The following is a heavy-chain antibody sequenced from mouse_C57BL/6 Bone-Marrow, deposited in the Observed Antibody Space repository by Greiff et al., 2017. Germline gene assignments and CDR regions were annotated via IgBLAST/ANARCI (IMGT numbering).Heavy chain of an antibody. D-gene: IGHD1-1*01. CDR2: IYPGNSDT. CDR1: GYTFTSYW. CDR3: TRRFDYYGSSYEFAY. V-gene: IGHV1-5*01. Sequence: VQLKESGTVLARPGASVKMSCKTSGYTFTSYWMHWVKQRPGQGLEWIGAIYPGNSDTSYNQQFQGKAKLTAVTSASTAYMELSSLTNEDSAVYYCTRRFDYYGSSYEFAYWGQGTLVTVSA. J-gene: IGHJ3*01.